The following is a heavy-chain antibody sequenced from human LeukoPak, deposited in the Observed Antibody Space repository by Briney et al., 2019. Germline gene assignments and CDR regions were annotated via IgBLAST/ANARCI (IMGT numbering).Heavy chain of an antibody. J-gene: IGHJ4*02. V-gene: IGHV3-30*04. CDR3: TRVNDYYYGSGSYLAEDY. D-gene: IGHD3-10*01. CDR1: GFTFSSYA. Sequence: GRSLRLSCAASGFTFSSYAMHWVRQAPGKGLEWVAVISYDGSNKYYADSVKGRFTISRDNSKNTLYLQMNSLRAEDTAVYYCTRVNDYYYGSGSYLAEDYWGQGTLVTVSS. CDR2: ISYDGSNK.